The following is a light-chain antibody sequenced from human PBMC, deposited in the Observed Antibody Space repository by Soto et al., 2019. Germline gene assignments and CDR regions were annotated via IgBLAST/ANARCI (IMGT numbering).Light chain of an antibody. J-gene: IGLJ2*01. CDR2: EGS. CDR3: CSYADSSTLV. Sequence: QSALTQPASVSGSPGRSITISCTGTSSDVGSYNLVSWYQQHPGKAPKLMIYEGSKRPSGVSNRFSGSKSGNTASLTISGLQAEDEADYYCCSYADSSTLVFGGGTKVTVL. V-gene: IGLV2-23*01. CDR1: SSDVGSYNL.